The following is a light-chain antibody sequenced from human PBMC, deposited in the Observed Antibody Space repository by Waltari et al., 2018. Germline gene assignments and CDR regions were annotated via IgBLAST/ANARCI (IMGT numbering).Light chain of an antibody. CDR2: DTS. CDR3: QQRSNWPIT. V-gene: IGKV3-11*01. Sequence: EIVLTQSPATLSLSPGERATLSCRASQSVNTYLGWYQQKPGQAPRLLIYDTSNWATGIPARFSGSGAATDFSLTISSLEPEDFAVYYCQQRSNWPITFGQGTRLEIK. J-gene: IGKJ5*01. CDR1: QSVNTY.